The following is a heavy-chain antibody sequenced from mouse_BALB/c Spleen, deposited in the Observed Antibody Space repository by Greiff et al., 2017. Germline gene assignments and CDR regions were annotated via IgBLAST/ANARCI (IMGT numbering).Heavy chain of an antibody. CDR2: INSNGGST. J-gene: IGHJ1*01. CDR3: ARPGLRLRYFGV. Sequence: EVKLMESGGGLVKLGGSLKLSCAASGFTFSSYYMSWVRQTPEKRLELVAAINSNGGSTYYPDTVKGRFTISRDNAKNTLYLQMSSLKSEDTALYYCARPGLRLRYFGVWGGGTTVPGSS. V-gene: IGHV5-6-2*01. CDR1: GFTFSSYY. D-gene: IGHD1-2*01.